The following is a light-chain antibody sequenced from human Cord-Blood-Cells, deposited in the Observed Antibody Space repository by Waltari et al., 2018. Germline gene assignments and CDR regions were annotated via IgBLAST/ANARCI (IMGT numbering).Light chain of an antibody. J-gene: IGLJ3*02. Sequence: SYELTQPPSVSVSPGQTASITCSGDKLGAKYACWYQQKPGQSPVLVIYQDSKRSSGIPERFSGSNSGNTATLTISGTQAMDEADYYCQAWDSSTAVFGGGTKLTVL. CDR1: KLGAKY. CDR3: QAWDSSTAV. CDR2: QDS. V-gene: IGLV3-1*01.